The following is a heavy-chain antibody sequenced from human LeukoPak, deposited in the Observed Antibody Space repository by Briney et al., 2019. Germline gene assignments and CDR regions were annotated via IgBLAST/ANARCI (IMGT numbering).Heavy chain of an antibody. J-gene: IGHJ4*02. D-gene: IGHD3-9*01. CDR2: ISSSSSYI. CDR3: ARGSGDILTGSEHYYFDY. Sequence: KPGGSLRLSCAASGFTFSSYSMNWVRQAPGKGLEWVSSISSSSSYIYYADSVKGRFTISRDNAKNSLYLQMNSLRAEDTAVYYCARGSGDILTGSEHYYFDYWGQGTLVTVSS. V-gene: IGHV3-21*01. CDR1: GFTFSSYS.